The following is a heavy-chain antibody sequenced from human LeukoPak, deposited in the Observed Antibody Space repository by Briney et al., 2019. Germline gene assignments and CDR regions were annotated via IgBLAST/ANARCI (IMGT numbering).Heavy chain of an antibody. CDR2: ISGSGGST. J-gene: IGHJ3*02. CDR3: AKVSHYDFWSGYYTGDAFDI. V-gene: IGHV3-23*01. CDR1: GFTFSSYA. D-gene: IGHD3-3*01. Sequence: PGGSLRLSCAASGFTFSSYAMSWVRQAPGKGLEWVSAISGSGGSTYYADSVKGRFTISRDNSKNTLYLQMNSLRAEDTAVYYCAKVSHYDFWSGYYTGDAFDIWGQGTMVTVSS.